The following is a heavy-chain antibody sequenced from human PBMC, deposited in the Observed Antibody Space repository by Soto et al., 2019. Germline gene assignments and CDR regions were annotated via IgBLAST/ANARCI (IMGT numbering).Heavy chain of an antibody. CDR3: PQRVDGPFDY. V-gene: IGHV3-30-3*01. CDR1: GFTFSSYA. Sequence: QVQLVESGGGVVQPGRSLRLSCAASGFTFSSYAMHWVRQAPGKGLEWVAVISYDGSNKYYADSGKGRFTISRDKYKVTLYLQMTSLRAEDTALYYCPQRVDGPFDYWGQGTLVTVSS. D-gene: IGHD1-1*01. J-gene: IGHJ4*02. CDR2: ISYDGSNK.